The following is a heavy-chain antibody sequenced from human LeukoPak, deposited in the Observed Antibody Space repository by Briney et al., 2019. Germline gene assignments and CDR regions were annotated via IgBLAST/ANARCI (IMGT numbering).Heavy chain of an antibody. J-gene: IGHJ3*02. CDR2: ISAYNGNT. CDR1: GYTFTSYG. V-gene: IGHV1-18*01. Sequence: ASVKVSCKASGYTFTSYGISWVRQAPGQGLEWMGWISAYNGNTNYAQKLQGRVTMTTDTSTSTAYMELRSLRSDDTAVYYCARDSSYHWGYFDPDGAFDIWGQGTMVTVSS. CDR3: ARDSSYHWGYFDPDGAFDI. D-gene: IGHD3-9*01.